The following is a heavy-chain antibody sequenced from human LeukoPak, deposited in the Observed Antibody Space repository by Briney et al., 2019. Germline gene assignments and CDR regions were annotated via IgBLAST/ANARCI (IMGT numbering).Heavy chain of an antibody. CDR2: INHSGST. J-gene: IGHJ4*02. V-gene: IGHV4-34*01. CDR3: ARGTSYLRY. D-gene: IGHD2-2*01. Sequence: SETLSLTCAVYGGSFSGYYWSWIRQPPGKGLEWIGEINHSGSTNYNPSLKSRVTISVDTSKNQFSLKLSSVTAADTAVYYCARGTSYLRYWGQGTLVAVSS. CDR1: GGSFSGYY.